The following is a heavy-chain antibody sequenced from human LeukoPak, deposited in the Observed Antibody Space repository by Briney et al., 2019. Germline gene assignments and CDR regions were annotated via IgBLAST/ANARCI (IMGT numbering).Heavy chain of an antibody. CDR2: IKSKTDGGTT. Sequence: PGGSLRLSCAASGFTFSNAWMNWVRQAPGKGLEWVGRIKSKTDGGTTDYAAPVKGRITISRDDSKNTLYLQMNSLKTEDTAVYYCTTDLYDFWSGYYFAFDIWGQGTMVTVSS. CDR3: TTDLYDFWSGYYFAFDI. D-gene: IGHD3-3*01. CDR1: GFTFSNAW. V-gene: IGHV3-15*01. J-gene: IGHJ3*02.